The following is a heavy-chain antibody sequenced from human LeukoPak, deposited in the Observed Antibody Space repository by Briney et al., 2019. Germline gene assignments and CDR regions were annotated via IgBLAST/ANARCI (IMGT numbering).Heavy chain of an antibody. D-gene: IGHD5-24*01. J-gene: IGHJ4*02. V-gene: IGHV3-30*02. Sequence: HPGGSLRLSCAASGFTFTSYGMHWVRQAPGKGLEWVAFIRYDGSNKYYADSVKGRFTISRDNSKNTLYLQMNSLRAEDTAVYYCAKSKGRWLQRAGDYFDYWGQGTLVTVSS. CDR2: IRYDGSNK. CDR1: GFTFTSYG. CDR3: AKSKGRWLQRAGDYFDY.